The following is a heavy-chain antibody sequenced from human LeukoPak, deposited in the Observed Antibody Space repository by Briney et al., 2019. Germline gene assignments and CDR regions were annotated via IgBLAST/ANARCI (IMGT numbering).Heavy chain of an antibody. J-gene: IGHJ4*02. V-gene: IGHV4-59*01. Sequence: SETLSPTCTVSGDSISTYYWSWIRQSPGKGLEWIGYIYYSGSTNYNPSLKSRVTISVDTSKNQFSLKLSSVTAADTAVYYCAKGYCSGGGCYAYSFDYWGQGTLVTVSS. D-gene: IGHD2-15*01. CDR1: GDSISTYY. CDR2: IYYSGST. CDR3: AKGYCSGGGCYAYSFDY.